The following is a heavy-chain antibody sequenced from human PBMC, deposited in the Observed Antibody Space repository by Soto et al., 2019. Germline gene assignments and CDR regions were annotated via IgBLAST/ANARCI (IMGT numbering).Heavy chain of an antibody. D-gene: IGHD1-26*01. CDR3: ARVGVGATGGWYFDY. Sequence: GGSLRLSCVGSGFTFSSFEMNWVRQTPGKGLEWLSYIGRSGETIYYADSVKGRFTISRDNAKSSLFLQMNGLRDEDTGIYYCARVGVGATGGWYFDYWGQGTLVTVSS. V-gene: IGHV3-48*03. CDR2: IGRSGETI. J-gene: IGHJ4*02. CDR1: GFTFSSFE.